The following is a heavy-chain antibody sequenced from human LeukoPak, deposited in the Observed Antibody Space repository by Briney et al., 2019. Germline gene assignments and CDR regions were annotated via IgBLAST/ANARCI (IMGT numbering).Heavy chain of an antibody. D-gene: IGHD2-21*01. Sequence: GGSLRLSCAASGFASGFTFSSYWMSWVRQAPGKGLEWVANIKQDGSEKYYVDSVKGRFTISRDNAKNSLYLQMNSLRAEDTAVYYCAKDRPIRYLHLPCYYMDVWGKGTTVTVSS. CDR1: GFTFSSYW. CDR2: IKQDGSEK. J-gene: IGHJ6*03. V-gene: IGHV3-7*03. CDR3: AKDRPIRYLHLPCYYMDV.